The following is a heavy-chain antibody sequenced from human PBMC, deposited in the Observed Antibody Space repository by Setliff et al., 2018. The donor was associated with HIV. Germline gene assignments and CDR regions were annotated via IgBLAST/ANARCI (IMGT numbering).Heavy chain of an antibody. Sequence: SETLSLTCDVSGVSINSGDYSWNWIRQPAGKRLEWIGHVHSNGFKNYNSSLESRVDISVDTSKNQISLKVDSVTAADTAIYFCARGVVGSYYDYVNIYYHDYIYLWGKGTTVTVSS. D-gene: IGHD3-22*01. J-gene: IGHJ6*03. CDR2: VHSNGFK. CDR3: ARGVVGSYYDYVNIYYHDYIYL. CDR1: GVSINSGDYS. V-gene: IGHV4-61*09.